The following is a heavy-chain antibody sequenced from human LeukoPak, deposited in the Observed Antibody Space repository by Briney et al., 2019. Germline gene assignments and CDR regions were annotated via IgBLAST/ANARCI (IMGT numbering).Heavy chain of an antibody. D-gene: IGHD6-13*01. J-gene: IGHJ5*02. V-gene: IGHV5-51*01. CDR2: IYPGDSDT. CDR1: GYSFTSYW. CDR3: ARHDSSSWSDP. Sequence: GESLKISCKGSGYSFTSYWIGWVRQMPGEGLEWVGIIYPGDSDTRYSPSFQGQVTISADKSISTASLQWSSLKASDTAMYYCARHDSSSWSDPWGQGTLVTVSS.